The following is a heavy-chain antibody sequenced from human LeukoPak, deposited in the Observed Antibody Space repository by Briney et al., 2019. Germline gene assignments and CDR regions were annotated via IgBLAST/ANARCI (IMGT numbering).Heavy chain of an antibody. Sequence: ASVKVSCKTSGYTFTSYLLHWVRLAPGQSLEWMGWINAGNGNTKYSQRFQGRITFFRDTSATTAYMELSSLTSEDTAVYYCARAFYSASGSYPHWGQGTLVTVSS. CDR2: INAGNGNT. CDR1: GYTFTSYL. J-gene: IGHJ4*02. CDR3: ARAFYSASGSYPH. D-gene: IGHD3-10*01. V-gene: IGHV1-3*01.